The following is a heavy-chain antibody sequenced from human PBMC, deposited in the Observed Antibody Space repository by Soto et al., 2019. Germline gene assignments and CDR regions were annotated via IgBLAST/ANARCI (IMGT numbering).Heavy chain of an antibody. Sequence: ASVKVSCKASGGTFSSYAISWVRQAPGQGLEWMGGIIPIFGTANYAQKFQGRVTITADESTSTAYMELSSLRSEDTAVYYCARARELVVIGEAYYYYGMDVWGQGTTVTVSS. V-gene: IGHV1-69*13. CDR3: ARARELVVIGEAYYYYGMDV. D-gene: IGHD3-22*01. CDR1: GGTFSSYA. CDR2: IIPIFGTA. J-gene: IGHJ6*02.